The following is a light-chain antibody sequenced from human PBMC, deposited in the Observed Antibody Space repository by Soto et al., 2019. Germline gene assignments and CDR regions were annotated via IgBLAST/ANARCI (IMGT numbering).Light chain of an antibody. Sequence: DIQMTQSPSSLSASVGDRVTITCRASPGIDRWLAWYQQKPGKAPKVLIYAASSLRSGVPSRFSGSGSGTDFSRTISSLQPEDLATYYCKQSKSFSLTFGGGTKVDIK. J-gene: IGKJ4*01. V-gene: IGKV1-12*01. CDR1: PGIDRW. CDR3: KQSKSFSLT. CDR2: AAS.